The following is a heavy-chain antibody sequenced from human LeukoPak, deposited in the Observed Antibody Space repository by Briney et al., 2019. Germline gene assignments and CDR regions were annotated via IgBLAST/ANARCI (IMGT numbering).Heavy chain of an antibody. V-gene: IGHV3-30-3*02. CDR2: ISYDGSNK. CDR3: AKIWRAGITMIVVALDP. CDR1: GFTFSSYA. D-gene: IGHD3-22*01. Sequence: AGGSLRLSCAASGFTFSSYAMHWVRQAPGKGLEWVAVISYDGSNKYYADSVKGRFTISRDNSKNTLFLQMNSLRAEDTAVYYCAKIWRAGITMIVVALDPWGQGTLATVSS. J-gene: IGHJ5*02.